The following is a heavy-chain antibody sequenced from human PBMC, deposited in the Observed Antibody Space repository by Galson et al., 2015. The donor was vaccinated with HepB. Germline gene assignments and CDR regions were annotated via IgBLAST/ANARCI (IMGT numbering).Heavy chain of an antibody. CDR2: ISSSSSSYI. CDR3: ARDIGEEQWLLHHPFDY. V-gene: IGHV3-21*01. J-gene: IGHJ4*02. Sequence: SLRLSCAASGFTFSSYSMNWVRQAPGKGLEWVSSISSSSSSYIYYADSVKGRFTISRDNAKNSRYLQMNSLRAEDTAVYYCARDIGEEQWLLHHPFDYWGQGTLVTVSS. D-gene: IGHD6-19*01. CDR1: GFTFSSYS.